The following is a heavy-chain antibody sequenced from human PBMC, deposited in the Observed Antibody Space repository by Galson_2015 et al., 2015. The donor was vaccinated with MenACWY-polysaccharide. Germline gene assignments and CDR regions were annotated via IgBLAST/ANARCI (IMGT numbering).Heavy chain of an antibody. CDR1: GYTFKSYA. CDR3: ARGGTGSLAID. Sequence: SVKVSCKASGYTFKSYAIRWVRQAPGQRLEWMGWINVDKGNTKYSQRFQGRVSITRDTSASTAYMELGGLRSEDTAVYYCARGGTGSLAIDWGQGTLVTVSS. CDR2: INVDKGNT. D-gene: IGHD7-27*01. J-gene: IGHJ4*02. V-gene: IGHV1-3*01.